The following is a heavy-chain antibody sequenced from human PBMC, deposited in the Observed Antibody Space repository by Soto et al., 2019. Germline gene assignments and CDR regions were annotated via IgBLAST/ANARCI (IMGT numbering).Heavy chain of an antibody. CDR2: IYYSGST. Sequence: NPSETLSLTCTVSGGSISSGDYYWSWIRQPPGKGLEWIGYIYYSGSTYYNPSLKSRVTISVDTSKNQFSLKLSSVTAADTAVYYCATRDYYDSSGYYYFDYWGQGTLVTVSS. CDR3: ATRDYYDSSGYYYFDY. D-gene: IGHD3-22*01. CDR1: GGSISSGDYY. J-gene: IGHJ4*02. V-gene: IGHV4-30-4*01.